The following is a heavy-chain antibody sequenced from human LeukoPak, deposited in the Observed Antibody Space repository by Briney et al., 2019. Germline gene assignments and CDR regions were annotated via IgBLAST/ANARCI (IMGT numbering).Heavy chain of an antibody. CDR2: ISGGGGST. Sequence: GGSLRLSCAASGFTFSSYAMSWVRQAPGKGLEWVSIISGGGGSTYYADSVKGQFTISRDNSKNTLYLQMNSLRAEDTAVYYCAKAQGETWNYVSFDYWGQGTLVTVSS. V-gene: IGHV3-23*01. CDR1: GFTFSSYA. D-gene: IGHD1-7*01. CDR3: AKAQGETWNYVSFDY. J-gene: IGHJ4*02.